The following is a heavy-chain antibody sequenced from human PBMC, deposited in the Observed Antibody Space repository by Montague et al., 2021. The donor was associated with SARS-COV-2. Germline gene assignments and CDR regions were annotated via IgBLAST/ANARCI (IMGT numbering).Heavy chain of an antibody. CDR2: MNPNSGNT. Sequence: SVKVSCKASGYTLTSYDINWVRQATGQGLKWMGWMNPNSGNTGYAQRLQGRVTMTRNTSISTAYMELSSLRSEDTAVYYCARGRITMVRGVIIDNLFDYWGQGTLVTVSS. V-gene: IGHV1-8*01. CDR1: GYTLTSYD. D-gene: IGHD3-10*01. J-gene: IGHJ4*02. CDR3: ARGRITMVRGVIIDNLFDY.